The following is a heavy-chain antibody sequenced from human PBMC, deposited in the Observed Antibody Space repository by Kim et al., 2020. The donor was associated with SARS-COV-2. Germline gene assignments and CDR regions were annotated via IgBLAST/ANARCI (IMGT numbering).Heavy chain of an antibody. CDR3: ARSDVTMDSGRAMTTDY. D-gene: IGHD3-10*01. CDR1: GGSVSSGSYY. V-gene: IGHV4-61*01. Sequence: SETLSLTCTVSGGSVSSGSYYWSWIRQPPGKGLEWIGYIYYSGSTNYNPSLKSRVTISVDTSKNQFSLKLSSVTAADTAVYYCARSDVTMDSGRAMTTDYWGQGTLVTVSS. CDR2: IYYSGST. J-gene: IGHJ4*02.